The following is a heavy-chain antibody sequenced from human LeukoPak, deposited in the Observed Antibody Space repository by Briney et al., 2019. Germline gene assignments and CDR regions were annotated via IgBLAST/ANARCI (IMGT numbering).Heavy chain of an antibody. CDR3: ARGDSGSYQRAPYYYYYYMDV. CDR1: GGTFSSYA. V-gene: IGHV1-69*05. CDR2: IIPIFGTA. D-gene: IGHD1-26*01. J-gene: IGHJ6*03. Sequence: ASVKVSCKASGGTFSSYAISWVRQAPGQGLEWMGGIIPIFGTANYAQKFQGRVTITTDESTSTAYMELSSLRSEDTAVYYCARGDSGSYQRAPYYYYYYMDVWGKGTTVTVPS.